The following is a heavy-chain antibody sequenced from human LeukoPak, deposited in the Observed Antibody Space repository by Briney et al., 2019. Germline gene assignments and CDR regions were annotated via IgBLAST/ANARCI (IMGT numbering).Heavy chain of an antibody. Sequence: SETLSLTCTVSGGSISDYYWSWIRQPAGKGLEWIGHIYTGGNTNYNPSLESRVTMSVDTSKNQFSLKMRSVTAADTAVYYCARGKGRVRGVITPPYYDGMDVWGQGTTVTVSS. CDR3: ARGKGRVRGVITPPYYDGMDV. CDR1: GGSISDYY. CDR2: IYTGGNT. J-gene: IGHJ6*02. V-gene: IGHV4-4*07. D-gene: IGHD3-10*01.